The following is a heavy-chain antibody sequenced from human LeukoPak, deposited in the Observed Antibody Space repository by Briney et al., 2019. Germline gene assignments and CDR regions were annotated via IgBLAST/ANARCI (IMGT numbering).Heavy chain of an antibody. CDR2: ISYSGST. Sequence: SETLSLTCTASGASMSTYYWSWIRQPPGKGLEWIGYISYSGSTNFNPSLKSRVTISVDTSKNQFSLRLNSVTAADTAVFYCATYSNDFWSGQHFFDFWGQGILVAVSS. CDR1: GASMSTYY. J-gene: IGHJ4*02. CDR3: ATYSNDFWSGQHFFDF. D-gene: IGHD3-3*01. V-gene: IGHV4-59*01.